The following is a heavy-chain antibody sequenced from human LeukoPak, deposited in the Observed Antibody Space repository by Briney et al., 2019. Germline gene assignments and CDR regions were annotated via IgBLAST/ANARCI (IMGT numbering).Heavy chain of an antibody. CDR3: TKGSTTVIIPDFDY. CDR1: GFTFSSYE. J-gene: IGHJ4*02. CDR2: ISSSGSTI. Sequence: PGGSLRLSCAASGFTFSSYEMNWVRQAPGKGLEWVSYISSSGSTIYYADSVKGRFTISRDNSQNTLYLQMNSLRAEDTAVYYCTKGSTTVIIPDFDYWGQGTLVTVSS. V-gene: IGHV3-48*03. D-gene: IGHD4-23*01.